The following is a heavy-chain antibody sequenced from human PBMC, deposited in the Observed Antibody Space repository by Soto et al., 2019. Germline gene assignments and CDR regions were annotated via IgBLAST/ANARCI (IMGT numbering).Heavy chain of an antibody. CDR3: ARFIAARRCWFDP. Sequence: GGSLRLSCAASGFTFSDYYMSWIRQAPGKGLEWVSDISSSGSTIYYADSVKGRFTISRDNAKNSLFLQMNGLGAEDTAVYYCARFIAARRCWFDPWGQGTLVTVSS. V-gene: IGHV3-11*01. D-gene: IGHD6-25*01. J-gene: IGHJ5*02. CDR2: ISSSGSTI. CDR1: GFTFSDYY.